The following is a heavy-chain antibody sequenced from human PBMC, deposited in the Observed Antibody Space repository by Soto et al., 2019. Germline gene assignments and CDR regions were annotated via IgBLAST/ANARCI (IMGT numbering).Heavy chain of an antibody. Sequence: GLSRRLSCARSRFTFSGYYMSWIRQAPGKGLAWVSSITCSGHIIYYADSVTGRLTISRDTSKNSLYLQMNRLSVHETAVHYCVGDLGYYASDGYFDYWGQGTLVTVSS. V-gene: IGHV3-11*01. CDR2: ITCSGHII. J-gene: IGHJ4*02. D-gene: IGHD3-22*01. CDR1: RFTFSGYY. CDR3: VGDLGYYASDGYFDY.